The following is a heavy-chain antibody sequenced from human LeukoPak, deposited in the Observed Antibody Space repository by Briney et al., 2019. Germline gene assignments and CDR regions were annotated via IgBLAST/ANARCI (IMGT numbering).Heavy chain of an antibody. CDR1: GGSISSSSHY. V-gene: IGHV4-39*07. CDR2: MYYRGST. CDR3: ASRPTRFDY. J-gene: IGHJ4*02. Sequence: SETLSLTCTVSGGSISSSSHYWGWIRQPPGKGLEWIGSMYYRGSTYHNPSLKSRVTISVDTSKNQFSLKLSSVTAADTAVYYCASRPTRFDYWGQETLVTVSS.